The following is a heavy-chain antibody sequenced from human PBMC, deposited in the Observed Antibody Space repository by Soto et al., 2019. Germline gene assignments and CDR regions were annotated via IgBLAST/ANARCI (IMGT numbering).Heavy chain of an antibody. Sequence: ASVKVSCKASGYTFTGYYMHWVRQAPGQGLEWMGWINPNSGDTNYAQKFQGWVTMTRDTSISTAYMELSRLRSDDTAVYYCARGGLLGYCSGGSCYCDYWGQGTLVTVSS. CDR3: ARGGLLGYCSGGSCYCDY. J-gene: IGHJ4*02. D-gene: IGHD2-15*01. CDR2: INPNSGDT. V-gene: IGHV1-2*04. CDR1: GYTFTGYY.